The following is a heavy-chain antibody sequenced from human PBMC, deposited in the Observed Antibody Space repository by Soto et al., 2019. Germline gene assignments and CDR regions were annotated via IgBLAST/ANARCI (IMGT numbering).Heavy chain of an antibody. D-gene: IGHD2-15*01. CDR3: ARAVGYCSGGSCPDY. J-gene: IGHJ4*02. CDR2: INAGNGNT. Sequence: ASVKVSCKASGYTFTSYAMHWVRQAPGQRLGWMGWINAGNGNTKYSQKFQGRVTITRDTSASTAYMELSSLRSEDTAVYYCARAVGYCSGGSCPDYWGQGTLVTVSS. CDR1: GYTFTSYA. V-gene: IGHV1-3*01.